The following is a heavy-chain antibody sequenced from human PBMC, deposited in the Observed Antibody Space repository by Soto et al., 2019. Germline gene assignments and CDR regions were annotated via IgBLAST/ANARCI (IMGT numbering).Heavy chain of an antibody. CDR1: GFTFSSYG. J-gene: IGHJ6*02. V-gene: IGHV3-33*01. CDR3: ARDRGGSYYYYYGMDV. CDR2: IWYDGSNK. D-gene: IGHD3-16*01. Sequence: GGSLRLSCAASGFTFSSYGMHWVRQAPGKGLEWVAVIWYDGSNKYYADSVKGRFTISRDNSKNTLCLQMNSLRAEDTAVYYCARDRGGSYYYYYGMDVWGQGTTVTVSS.